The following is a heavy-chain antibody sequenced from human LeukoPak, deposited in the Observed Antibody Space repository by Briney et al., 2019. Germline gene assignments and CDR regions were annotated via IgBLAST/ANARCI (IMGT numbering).Heavy chain of an antibody. J-gene: IGHJ4*02. V-gene: IGHV4-38-2*01. CDR2: MYHSGST. CDR1: GYSISSGYY. D-gene: IGHD3-10*01. CDR3: ARNRVVRVYYGSGSYYKPDY. Sequence: SETLSLTCAVSGYSISSGYYWGWIRQPPGKGLEWIGSMYHSGSTYYNPSLKSRVTISVDTSKNQFSLKLSSVTAADTAVYYCARNRVVRVYYGSGSYYKPDYWGQGTLVTVSS.